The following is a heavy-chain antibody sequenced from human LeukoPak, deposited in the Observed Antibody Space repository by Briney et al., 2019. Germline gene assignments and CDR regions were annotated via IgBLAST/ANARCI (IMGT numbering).Heavy chain of an antibody. CDR1: GFTFSSYA. V-gene: IGHV3-30-3*01. J-gene: IGHJ4*02. D-gene: IGHD1-1*01. CDR3: AREGFSYTSSFDY. CDR2: ISYDGSNK. Sequence: PGGSLRLSCAASGFTFSSYAMHWVRQAPGKGLEWVAVISYDGSNKYYADSVKGRFTISRDNSKNTLYLQMNSLRAEDTAVYYCAREGFSYTSSFDYWGQGTLVTVSS.